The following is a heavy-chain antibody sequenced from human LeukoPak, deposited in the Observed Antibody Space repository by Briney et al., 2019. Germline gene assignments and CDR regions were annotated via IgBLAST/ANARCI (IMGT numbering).Heavy chain of an antibody. CDR3: ASVRSSGWYVFDY. CDR2: FDPEDGET. Sequence: VASVKVSCTVSGYTLTELSMHWVRQAPGKGLEWMGGFDPEDGETIYAQKFQGRVTMTEDTSTDTAYMELSSLRSEDTAVYYCASVRSSGWYVFDYWGQGTLVTVSS. V-gene: IGHV1-24*01. D-gene: IGHD6-19*01. CDR1: GYTLTELS. J-gene: IGHJ4*02.